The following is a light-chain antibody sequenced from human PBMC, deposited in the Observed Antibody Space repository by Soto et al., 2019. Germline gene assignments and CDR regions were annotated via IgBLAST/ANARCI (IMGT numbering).Light chain of an antibody. CDR3: AAWDDNLNAYV. CDR2: LGD. Sequence: QSALTQPPSASSTPGQTVTISCSGSTSNIGTFYVYWYQHLPGTAPKLLIYLGDQRASGVSDRFSGSKSGTSASLAINGLRSDDEADYYYAAWDDNLNAYVFGSGTNVTVL. J-gene: IGLJ1*01. CDR1: TSNIGTFY. V-gene: IGLV1-47*02.